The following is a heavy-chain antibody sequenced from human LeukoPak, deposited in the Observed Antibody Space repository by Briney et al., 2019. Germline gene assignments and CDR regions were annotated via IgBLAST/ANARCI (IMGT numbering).Heavy chain of an antibody. V-gene: IGHV3-7*03. CDR2: IKQDGSEK. J-gene: IGHJ4*02. D-gene: IGHD6-25*01. CDR1: GSSFNNYR. CDR3: VRGPHIAATSY. Sequence: GGSLRLSCVASGSSFNNYRMTWVRQAPGKGLEWVANIKQDGSEKQYVDSVKGRFAISRDNAKKSLYLQINTLRAEDTAVYYCVRGPHIAATSYWGQRTLVTVSS.